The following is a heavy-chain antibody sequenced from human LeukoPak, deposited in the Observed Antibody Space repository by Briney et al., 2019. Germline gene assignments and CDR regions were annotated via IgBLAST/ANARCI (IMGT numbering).Heavy chain of an antibody. CDR3: ARGRPSDF. D-gene: IGHD3-3*01. V-gene: IGHV1-18*01. Sequence: ASVKVSCKTSGYTFTDFGMSWVRQAPGQGLEWMGWISAYSGDTNYAHNFQGRVTMTTDTSTSTAYMELRSLRSDDTAMYYCARGRPSDFWGQGTLVTVSS. J-gene: IGHJ4*02. CDR2: ISAYSGDT. CDR1: GYTFTDFG.